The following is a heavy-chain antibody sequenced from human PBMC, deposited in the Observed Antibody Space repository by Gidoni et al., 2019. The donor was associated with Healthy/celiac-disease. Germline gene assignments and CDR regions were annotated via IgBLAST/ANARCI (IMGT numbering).Heavy chain of an antibody. CDR2: IYYSGST. V-gene: IGHV4-59*01. CDR3: ARRNPGRVNWFDP. Sequence: QVQLQESGTGLVKPSETLSLTCTVSGGSISSYYWCWIRQPPGKGLEWIGYIYYSGSTNYNPSLKSRVTISVDTSKNQFSLKLSSVTAADTAVYYCARRNPGRVNWFDPWGQGTLVTVSS. D-gene: IGHD1-1*01. CDR1: GGSISSYY. J-gene: IGHJ5*02.